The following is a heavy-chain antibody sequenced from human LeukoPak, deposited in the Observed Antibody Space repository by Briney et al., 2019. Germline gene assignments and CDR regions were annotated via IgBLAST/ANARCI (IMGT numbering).Heavy chain of an antibody. J-gene: IGHJ6*03. Sequence: TGGSLRLSCATSGFTFSNYGMHWVRQAPGKGLEWVAFIRNDESNKNYADSVKGRFTISRDTSKNTVYLQMNSLRTEDTAVYYCAKTYYYHMDVWGKGTTVTISS. V-gene: IGHV3-30*02. CDR3: AKTYYYHMDV. CDR1: GFTFSNYG. CDR2: IRNDESNK.